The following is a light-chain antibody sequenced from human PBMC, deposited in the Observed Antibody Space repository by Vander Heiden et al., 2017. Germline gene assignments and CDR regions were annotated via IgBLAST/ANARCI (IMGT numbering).Light chain of an antibody. V-gene: IGKV1-17*01. Sequence: DIQMTHSLSSLSAPLGDRVTITCPGRQGIRGDVGLYQQNPAKAPERLIFDASSSQSGVPSTFSGSDSGTEFSLTISSLQPEDSATYYCRQHNSFPWTFGQGTKVEIK. CDR2: DAS. J-gene: IGKJ1*01. CDR1: QGIRGD. CDR3: RQHNSFPWT.